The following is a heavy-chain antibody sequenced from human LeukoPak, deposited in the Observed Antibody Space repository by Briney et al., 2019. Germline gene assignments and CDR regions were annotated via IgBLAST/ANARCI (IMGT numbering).Heavy chain of an antibody. J-gene: IGHJ4*02. CDR1: GFNFGSYW. V-gene: IGHV3-7*01. Sequence: GGSLRLSCATSGFNFGSYWMSWVRQAPGKGLEWVANIEEDGGEKYYVDSVKGRVIISRDNAKNSLYLQMNSLRAEDTAVYYCAREGGDIADTGFDYWGQGTLVTVSS. D-gene: IGHD2-15*01. CDR2: IEEDGGEK. CDR3: AREGGDIADTGFDY.